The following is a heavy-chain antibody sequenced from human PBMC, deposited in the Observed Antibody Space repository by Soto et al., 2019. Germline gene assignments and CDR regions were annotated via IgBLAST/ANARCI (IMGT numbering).Heavy chain of an antibody. CDR1: GFTFSSFA. J-gene: IGHJ2*01. V-gene: IGHV3-23*01. Sequence: EVQLLESGGGLVQPGGSLRLSCAASGFTFSSFAMNWVRQAPGKGLEWVSGVSGGGDATFYADSAKGRFTISRVQSKNTLYLQMNSLRAEDTVVYYCVKKIAGTTTSGAYWYFDVWGRGTLVTVSS. CDR2: VSGGGDAT. CDR3: VKKIAGTTTSGAYWYFDV. D-gene: IGHD1-26*01.